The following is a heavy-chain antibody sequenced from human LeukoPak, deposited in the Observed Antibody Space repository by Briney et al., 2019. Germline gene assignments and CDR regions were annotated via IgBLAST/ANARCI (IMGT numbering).Heavy chain of an antibody. CDR2: INHSGST. CDR1: GGSFSGYY. J-gene: IGHJ6*04. Sequence: SETLSLTCAVYGGSFSGYYWSWIRQPPGKGLEWIGEINHSGSTNYNPSLKSRVTISVDTSKNQFSLKLSSVTAADTAVYYCARGPPLDVWGKGTTVTVSA. V-gene: IGHV4-34*01. CDR3: ARGPPLDV.